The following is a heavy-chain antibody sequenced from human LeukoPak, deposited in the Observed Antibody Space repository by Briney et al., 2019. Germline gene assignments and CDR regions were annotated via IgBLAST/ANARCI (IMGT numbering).Heavy chain of an antibody. D-gene: IGHD5-12*01. J-gene: IGHJ4*02. Sequence: GGSPRLSCAASGFTFSSYAMHWVRQAPGKGLEWVAVISYDGSNKYYADSVKGRFTISRDNSKNTLYLQMNSLRAEDAAVYYCARDGASSGYATLDYWGQGTLVTVSS. V-gene: IGHV3-30*04. CDR3: ARDGASSGYATLDY. CDR2: ISYDGSNK. CDR1: GFTFSSYA.